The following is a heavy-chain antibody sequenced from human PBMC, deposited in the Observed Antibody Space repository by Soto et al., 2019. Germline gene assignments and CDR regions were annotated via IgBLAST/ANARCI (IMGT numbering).Heavy chain of an antibody. CDR3: ARDRMVRGVIRWVDP. V-gene: IGHV4-59*01. CDR1: GGSISSYY. J-gene: IGHJ5*02. CDR2: IYYSGST. Sequence: SETLSLTCTVSGGSISSYYWSWIRQPPGKGLEWIGYIYYSGSTNYNPSLKSRVTISVDTSKNQFSLKLSSVTAADTAVYYCARDRMVRGVIRWVDPWGQGTLVTVS. D-gene: IGHD3-10*01.